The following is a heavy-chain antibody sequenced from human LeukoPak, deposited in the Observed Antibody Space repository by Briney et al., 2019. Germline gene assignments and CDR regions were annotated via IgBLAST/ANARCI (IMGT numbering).Heavy chain of an antibody. Sequence: ASVKVSCKVSGYTLTELSMHWVRQAPGKGLEWMGGFDPEDGATIYAQKFQGRVTMTEDTSTDTAYLEQSSLRSEDTAVYYSASPRSSYNGFDPWRQGTLVTVPS. CDR1: GYTLTELS. CDR3: ASPRSSYNGFDP. CDR2: FDPEDGAT. V-gene: IGHV1-24*01. J-gene: IGHJ5*02. D-gene: IGHD6-6*01.